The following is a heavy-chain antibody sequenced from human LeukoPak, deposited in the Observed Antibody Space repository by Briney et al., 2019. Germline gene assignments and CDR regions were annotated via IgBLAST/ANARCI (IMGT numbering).Heavy chain of an antibody. J-gene: IGHJ4*02. V-gene: IGHV3-64D*06. CDR1: GFTFSTYT. CDR2: INNNGGTR. D-gene: IGHD5-18*01. CDR3: VRWVDTTMINGY. Sequence: GGSLRLSCSASGFTFSTYTMHWVRQAPGKGLEYVSAINNNGGTRYYADSVKGRFTISRDNSKNTLYLQMSSLRSEDTALYYCVRWVDTTMINGYWGQGTLVTVSS.